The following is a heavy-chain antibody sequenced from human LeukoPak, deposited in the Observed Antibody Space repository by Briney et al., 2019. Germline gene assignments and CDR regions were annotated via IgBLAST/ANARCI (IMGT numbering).Heavy chain of an antibody. D-gene: IGHD6-13*01. CDR2: INPNSGGT. CDR3: ARAYSSSPREYYFDY. Sequence: ASVKVSCKASGYTFTGYYMHWVRQTPGQGLEWMGWINPNSGGTNYAQKFQGRVTITADKSTSTAYMELSSLRSEDTAVYYCARAYSSSPREYYFDYWGQGTLVTVSS. CDR1: GYTFTGYY. V-gene: IGHV1-2*02. J-gene: IGHJ4*02.